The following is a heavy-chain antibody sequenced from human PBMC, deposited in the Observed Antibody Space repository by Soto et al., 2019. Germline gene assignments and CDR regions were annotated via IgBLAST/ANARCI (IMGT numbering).Heavy chain of an antibody. V-gene: IGHV3-53*01. CDR1: GFTVSGKKY. CDR3: ATWHLHEHAYDI. CDR2: LYDLDGT. Sequence: GGSLRLSCAAFGFTVSGKKYVAWVRQAPGKGLEWVSALYDLDGTYYADSVKGRFTTSSDSSRTTVYLQMNSLRPDDTAVYSCATWHLHEHAYDIRGQGTMPTVSS. J-gene: IGHJ3*02.